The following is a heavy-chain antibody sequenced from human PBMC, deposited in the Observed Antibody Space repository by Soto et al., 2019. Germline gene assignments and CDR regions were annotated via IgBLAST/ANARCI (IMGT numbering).Heavy chain of an antibody. CDR2: IHHIGST. J-gene: IGHJ3*01. D-gene: IGHD7-27*01. Sequence: QVQLQESGPGLVKPSGTLSLTCAVSGGSLTSNDWWTWVRQPPGKGLEWVGQIHHIGSTFYNPSLRRRITVSINVSANPFSLHLDSVTAADTALYYCARSTGGDACHFWGQGTMVTVSS. CDR3: ARSTGGDACHF. V-gene: IGHV4-4*02. CDR1: GGSLTSNDW.